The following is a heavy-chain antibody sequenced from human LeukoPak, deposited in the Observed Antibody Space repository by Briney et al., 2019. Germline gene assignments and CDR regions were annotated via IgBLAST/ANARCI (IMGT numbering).Heavy chain of an antibody. CDR2: IIPIFGTA. D-gene: IGHD3-22*01. CDR1: GGTFSSYA. J-gene: IGHJ4*02. Sequence: ASVKVSCKASGGTFSSYAISWVRQAPGQGLEWMGGIIPIFGTANYARKFQGRVTITADESTSTAYMELSSLRSEDTAVYYCASYDSSGYYVYWGQGTLVTVSS. CDR3: ASYDSSGYYVY. V-gene: IGHV1-69*01.